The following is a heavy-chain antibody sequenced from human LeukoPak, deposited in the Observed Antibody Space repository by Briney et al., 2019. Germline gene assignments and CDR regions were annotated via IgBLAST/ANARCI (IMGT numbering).Heavy chain of an antibody. CDR1: GFTFSNYD. CDR3: ARGSVLKGFDY. J-gene: IGHJ4*02. D-gene: IGHD2-8*01. V-gene: IGHV3-13*01. Sequence: GSLRLSCAASGFTFSNYDMHWVRQATGKGLEWVSAIGTAGDTYYPGSVKGRFTISRENAKNSLYLQMNSLRAGDTAVYYCARGSVLKGFDYWGQGTLVTVSS. CDR2: IGTAGDT.